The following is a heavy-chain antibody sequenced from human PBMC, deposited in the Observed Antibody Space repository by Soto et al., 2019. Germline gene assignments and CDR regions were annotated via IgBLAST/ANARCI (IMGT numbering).Heavy chain of an antibody. Sequence: QVQLQESGPGLVKPSETLSLTCTVSGAPITTTKWWAWVRLPPGKGLDWIGELSRGDERSSNPSLEGRFTMSLDKSNNHFSLKLTSVTAADTAIYYCATQTISYTWGVWGRGTSVTVSS. CDR2: LSRGDER. CDR3: ATQTISYTWGV. CDR1: GAPITTTKW. V-gene: IGHV4-4*02. D-gene: IGHD3-16*01. J-gene: IGHJ6*02.